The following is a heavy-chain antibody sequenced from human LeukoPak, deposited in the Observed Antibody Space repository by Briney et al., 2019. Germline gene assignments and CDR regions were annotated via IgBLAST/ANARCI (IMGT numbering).Heavy chain of an antibody. D-gene: IGHD4-17*01. Sequence: PGGSLRLSCAASGFTFSIYSMNWVRQAPGKGLEWVSSIGGSSTSIYHADSVKGRFTISRDNAKNSLYLQMNSLRAEDTAVYYCAKEAGQDYGALDAFDIWGLGTMVTVSS. CDR1: GFTFSIYS. J-gene: IGHJ3*02. CDR3: AKEAGQDYGALDAFDI. V-gene: IGHV3-21*01. CDR2: IGGSSTSI.